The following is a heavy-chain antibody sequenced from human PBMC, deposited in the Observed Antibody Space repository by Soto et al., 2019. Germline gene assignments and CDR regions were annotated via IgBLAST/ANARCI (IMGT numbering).Heavy chain of an antibody. CDR3: ARMSGTYYVPDY. Sequence: QVQLQESGPRLVEASQTLSLTCTVPIPSIPTSGYSWVWVRQPPGKRLEWIGYIYHSGSTFYSPSLQSRLTMSVDTSKNQFSLTLRSVTAADTAVYHCARMSGTYYVPDYWGQGTLVTVSS. D-gene: IGHD1-26*01. CDR2: IYHSGST. V-gene: IGHV4-31*03. J-gene: IGHJ4*02. CDR1: IPSIPTSGYS.